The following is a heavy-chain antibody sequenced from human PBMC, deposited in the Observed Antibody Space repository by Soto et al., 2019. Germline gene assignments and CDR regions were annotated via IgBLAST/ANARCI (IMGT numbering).Heavy chain of an antibody. Sequence: QMQLVQSGPEVKKPGTSVKVSCKTSGFTFTRSAVQWVRQARGQRLEWIGWLVVDSGNTNYAQRFQERVSITRDMSTSTAYMELSSLRSEDTAVYYCATQGAIRGYYYGMDVWGQGTTVTVSS. D-gene: IGHD2-2*02. CDR2: LVVDSGNT. J-gene: IGHJ6*02. CDR1: GFTFTRSA. V-gene: IGHV1-58*01. CDR3: ATQGAIRGYYYGMDV.